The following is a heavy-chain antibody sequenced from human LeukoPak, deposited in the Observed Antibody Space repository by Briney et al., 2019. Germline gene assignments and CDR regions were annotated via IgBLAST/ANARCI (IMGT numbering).Heavy chain of an antibody. CDR2: IYYSGST. D-gene: IGHD3-22*01. V-gene: IGHV4-59*01. CDR3: ARITTKVYYYMDV. CDR1: GGSISSYY. J-gene: IGHJ6*03. Sequence: PSETLSLTCTVSGGSISSYYWNWIRQPPGKGLEWIGYIYYSGSTNYNPSLKSRVTISVDTSKNQFSLKLSSVTAADTAVYYCARITTKVYYYMDVWGKGTTVTISS.